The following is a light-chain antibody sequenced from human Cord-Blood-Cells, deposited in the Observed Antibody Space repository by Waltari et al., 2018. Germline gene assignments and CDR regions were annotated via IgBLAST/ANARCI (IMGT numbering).Light chain of an antibody. V-gene: IGLV2-14*03. J-gene: IGLJ3*02. CDR3: SSYASRSCWV. CDR2: DVS. CDR1: SSKDTCYYY. Sequence: QSELTKAACMYGSHGQANTTAFAGTSSKDTCYYYDYWYQQHPGKAPKLMIYDVSNRPSGVSNRFSGSKSGNTASLNISVLQAEDESDYDCSSYASRSCWVFGGGTKLTFL.